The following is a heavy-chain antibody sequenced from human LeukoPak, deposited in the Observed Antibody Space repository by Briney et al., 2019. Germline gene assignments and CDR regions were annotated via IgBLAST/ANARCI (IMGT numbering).Heavy chain of an antibody. CDR1: GGSISSYY. CDR2: IYYSGST. V-gene: IGHV4-59*12. D-gene: IGHD3-3*01. J-gene: IGHJ3*02. CDR3: ATIRWDAFDI. Sequence: SETLSLTCTVSGGSISSYYWSWIRQPPGKGLEWIGYIYYSGSTYYNPSLKSRVTISVDTSKNQFSLKLNSVTAADTAVYYCATIRWDAFDIWGQGTMVTVSS.